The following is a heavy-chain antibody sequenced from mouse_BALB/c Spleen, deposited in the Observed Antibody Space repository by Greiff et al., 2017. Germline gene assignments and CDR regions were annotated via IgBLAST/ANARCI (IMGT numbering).Heavy chain of an antibody. D-gene: IGHD1-1*01. CDR2: IDPANGNT. CDR3: ASYYYGSLHYFDY. CDR1: GFNIKDTY. Sequence: VQLQQSGAELVKPGASVKLSCTASGFNIKDTYMHWVKQRPEQGLEWIGRIDPANGNTKYDPKFQGKATITADTSSNTAYLQLSSLTSEDTAVYYCASYYYGSLHYFDYWGQGTTLTVSS. V-gene: IGHV14-3*02. J-gene: IGHJ2*01.